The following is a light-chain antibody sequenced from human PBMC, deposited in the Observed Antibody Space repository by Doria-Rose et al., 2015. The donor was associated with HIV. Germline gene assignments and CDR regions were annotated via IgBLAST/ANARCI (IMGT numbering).Light chain of an antibody. CDR1: QSVSANY. CDR2: GAS. CDR3: HQYASSRT. V-gene: IGKV3-20*01. J-gene: IGKJ1*01. Sequence: TQSPGTLYLSPGERATLSCRASQSVSANYLACYQQRPGQSPRLLIYGASSRATDIPDRFSGSGSGTDFTLTISRLEPEDVAVYYCHQYASSRTFGQGTKVEIK.